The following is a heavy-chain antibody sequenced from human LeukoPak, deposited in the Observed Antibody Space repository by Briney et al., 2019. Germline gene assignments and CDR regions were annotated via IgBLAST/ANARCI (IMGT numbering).Heavy chain of an antibody. D-gene: IGHD6-13*01. Sequence: SETLSLTCAVSGYSISSGYYWGWIRQPPGKGLEWIGSIYHSGSTYYNPSLKGRVTISVDTSKNQFSLKLSSVTAADTAVYYCARGLGDGYIGYWGQGTLVTVSS. CDR2: IYHSGST. CDR3: ARGLGDGYIGY. CDR1: GYSISSGYY. V-gene: IGHV4-38-2*01. J-gene: IGHJ4*02.